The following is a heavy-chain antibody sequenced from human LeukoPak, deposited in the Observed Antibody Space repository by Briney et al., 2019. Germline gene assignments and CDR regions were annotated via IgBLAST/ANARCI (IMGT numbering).Heavy chain of an antibody. CDR2: ISVYNGNT. CDR1: GYTFTNYG. Sequence: ASVKVSCKASGYTFTNYGISWVRQAPGQGLEWMGWISVYNGNTNYVQKFQGRVTMTTDTSTRTAYMELRSLRSDDTAVYYCARGSPPRRNYDSRGYYSYYFDYWGQGTLVTVSS. J-gene: IGHJ4*02. D-gene: IGHD3-22*01. CDR3: ARGSPPRRNYDSRGYYSYYFDY. V-gene: IGHV1-18*01.